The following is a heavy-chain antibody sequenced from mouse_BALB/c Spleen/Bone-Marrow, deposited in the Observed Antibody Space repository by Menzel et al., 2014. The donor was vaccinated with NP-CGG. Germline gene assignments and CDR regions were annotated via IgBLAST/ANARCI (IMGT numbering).Heavy chain of an antibody. J-gene: IGHJ1*01. CDR1: GYTFXSYV. V-gene: IGHV1-14*01. CDR3: ARDGNPYWYFDV. CDR2: INPYNDGT. Sequence: VQLKQSGPELVKPGASVKMSCKASGYTFXSYVMHWVKQKPGRGLEWIGYINPYNDGTKYNEKFKGKATLTSDKSSSTAYMELSSLTSEDSAVYYCARDGNPYWYFDVWGAGTTVTVSS. D-gene: IGHD2-1*01.